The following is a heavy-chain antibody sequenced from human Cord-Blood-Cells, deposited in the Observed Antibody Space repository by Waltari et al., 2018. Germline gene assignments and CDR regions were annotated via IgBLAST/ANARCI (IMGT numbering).Heavy chain of an antibody. J-gene: IGHJ6*02. V-gene: IGHV1-18*01. Sequence: QVTLVQSGAEVKKPAASVQFSCKASGYTFTTYGISWVRPAPGQGLEWMGWISAYNGNTNDAQKLQGRVTMTTDTSTSTAYMELRSLRSDDTAVYYCARDGRLGRYGMDVWGQGTTVTVSS. CDR1: GYTFTTYG. CDR2: ISAYNGNT. CDR3: ARDGRLGRYGMDV.